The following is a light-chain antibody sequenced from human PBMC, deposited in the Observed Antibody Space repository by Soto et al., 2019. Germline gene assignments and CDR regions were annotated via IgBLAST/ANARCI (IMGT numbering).Light chain of an antibody. J-gene: IGKJ3*01. Sequence: AIQMTQSPSSLSASVGDRVTITCRASHAIKNDLAWYQQKPGKAPELLIYGASTLHSGVPSRFSGSGSGTDFTFTISSLQPEDFATYYCLQDYDSPSTFGPGTKVEVK. CDR2: GAS. CDR3: LQDYDSPST. CDR1: HAIKND. V-gene: IGKV1-6*01.